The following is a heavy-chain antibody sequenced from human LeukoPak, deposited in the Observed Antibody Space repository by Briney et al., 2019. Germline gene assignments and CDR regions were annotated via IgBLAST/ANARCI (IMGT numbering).Heavy chain of an antibody. CDR2: ISYDGSNK. CDR1: GFTFSSYA. CDR3: ARWAAYYDSSGYYYANVDY. D-gene: IGHD3-22*01. J-gene: IGHJ4*02. V-gene: IGHV3-30*03. Sequence: GGSLRLSCAASGFTFSSYAMSWVRQAPGKGLEWVAVISYDGSNKYCADSVKGRFTISRDNSKNTLYLQMNSLRAEDTAVYYCARWAAYYDSSGYYYANVDYWGQGTLVTVSS.